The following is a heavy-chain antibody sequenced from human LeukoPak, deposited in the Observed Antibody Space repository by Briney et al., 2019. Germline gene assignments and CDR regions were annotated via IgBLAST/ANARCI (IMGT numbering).Heavy chain of an antibody. CDR2: ISYDGSNK. CDR1: GFTFSSYG. J-gene: IGHJ4*02. Sequence: PAGGSLRLSCAASGFTFSSYGMHWVRQAPGKGLEWVAVISYDGSNKYYADSVKGRFTISRDNSKNTLYLQMNSLRAEDTAVYYCWKIDYWGQGTLVTVSS. V-gene: IGHV3-30*18. CDR3: WKIDY.